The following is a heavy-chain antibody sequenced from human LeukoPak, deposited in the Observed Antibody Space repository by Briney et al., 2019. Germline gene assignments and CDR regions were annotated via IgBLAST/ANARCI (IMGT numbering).Heavy chain of an antibody. CDR1: GFTFSRYA. J-gene: IGHJ6*02. Sequence: GGSLRLSCAASGFTFSRYAMNWVRQAPGKGLEWVSAICGDDGNTYYADSVKGRFTISRDNAKNSLYLQMNSLRDEDTAVYYCARTYGGNSGYYYYGMDVWGQGTTVTVSS. CDR2: ICGDDGNT. D-gene: IGHD4-17*01. CDR3: ARTYGGNSGYYYYGMDV. V-gene: IGHV3-23*01.